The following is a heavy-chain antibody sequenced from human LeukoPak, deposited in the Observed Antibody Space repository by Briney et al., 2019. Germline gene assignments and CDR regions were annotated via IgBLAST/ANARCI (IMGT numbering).Heavy chain of an antibody. CDR1: GFTFSNFW. D-gene: IGHD2-21*02. CDR2: IYGDGTTT. J-gene: IGHJ4*02. CDR3: ARGPGAYCGGDCPDY. V-gene: IGHV3-74*01. Sequence: GGSLRLSCAASGFTFSNFWIRWVRQAPGKGLVWVSRIYGDGTTTSYADSVKGRFTISRDNAKNTLYLQMNSLRAEDTAVYYCARGPGAYCGGDCPDYWGQGILVTVSS.